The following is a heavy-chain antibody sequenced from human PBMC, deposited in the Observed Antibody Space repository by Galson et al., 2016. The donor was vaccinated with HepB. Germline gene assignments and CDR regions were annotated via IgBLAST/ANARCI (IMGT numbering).Heavy chain of an antibody. V-gene: IGHV4-31*03. D-gene: IGHD1-26*01. CDR2: IYYSGYT. Sequence: TLSLTCTVSGGSINSGGYYWSWIRQHPGKGLEWIGNIYYSGYTNYNPSLKSRVTISKDTSKKQFSLKLTSMTAADTAVYFCAREGRSGSYTWFDPWGQGSLVIVSS. CDR1: GGSINSGGYY. J-gene: IGHJ5*02. CDR3: AREGRSGSYTWFDP.